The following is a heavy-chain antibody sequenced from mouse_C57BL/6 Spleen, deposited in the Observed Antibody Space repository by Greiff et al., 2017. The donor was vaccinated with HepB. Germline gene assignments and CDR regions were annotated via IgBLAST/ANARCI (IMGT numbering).Heavy chain of an antibody. D-gene: IGHD2-1*01. CDR2: IYPGNSDT. Sequence: EVQLQQSGTVLARPGASVQMSCKTSGYTFTSYWMHWVKQRPGQGLEWIGAIYPGNSDTSYNQKFKGKAKLTAVTSASTAYMELRSLTNEDSAVYYCTRSGVYGNYFDYWGQGTTLTVSS. J-gene: IGHJ2*01. V-gene: IGHV1-5*01. CDR3: TRSGVYGNYFDY. CDR1: GYTFTSYW.